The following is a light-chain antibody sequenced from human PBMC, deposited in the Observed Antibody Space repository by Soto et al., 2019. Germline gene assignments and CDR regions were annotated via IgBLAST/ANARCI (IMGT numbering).Light chain of an antibody. CDR1: QSIGYY. J-gene: IGKJ1*01. Sequence: TLSPATLSVSTGERATLSCRASQSIGYYLAWYQEKPGQAPRLLIYDASNRASGIPDRFSGSGSGTDFTLTISRLEPEDFAVYYCQQYGNSPWTFGQGTKVDI. CDR3: QQYGNSPWT. CDR2: DAS. V-gene: IGKV3-20*01.